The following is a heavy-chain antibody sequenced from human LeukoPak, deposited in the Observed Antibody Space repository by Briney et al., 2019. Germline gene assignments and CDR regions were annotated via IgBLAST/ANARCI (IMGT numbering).Heavy chain of an antibody. J-gene: IGHJ4*02. D-gene: IGHD3-16*01. CDR2: ISITSTYI. Sequence: GGSLRLSSAASVVIPCGYTMNCVRQAPGGGREWVSCISITSTYIFYADSVKGRFTISRDNAKNSLYLQMNSLSAEDTAVYYCARGSSPGGTLTHLEYYFDFWGQGTLVAVSS. V-gene: IGHV3-21*01. CDR3: ARGSSPGGTLTHLEYYFDF. CDR1: VVIPCGYT.